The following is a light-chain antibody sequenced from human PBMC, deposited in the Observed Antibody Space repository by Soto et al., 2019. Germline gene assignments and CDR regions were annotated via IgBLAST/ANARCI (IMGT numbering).Light chain of an antibody. CDR1: SSDVGSYTY. J-gene: IGLJ1*01. CDR2: EVN. CDR3: SSYTSSSTLYV. Sequence: QSVLTQPASVSWSPRQSITISCTVASSDVGSYTYVSWCQQHPGKAPKLMIYEVNNRPSGVSNRFSGSKSGNTASLTISGLQAEDEADYYCSSYTSSSTLYVFGTGTKVTVL. V-gene: IGLV2-14*01.